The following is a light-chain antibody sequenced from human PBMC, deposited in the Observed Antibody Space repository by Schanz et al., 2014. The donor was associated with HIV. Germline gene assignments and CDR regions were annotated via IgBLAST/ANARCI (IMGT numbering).Light chain of an antibody. V-gene: IGKV1-5*03. Sequence: DIQMTQSPSTLSASVGDRVTITCRASQSVSPWLAWYQQKPGRAPKLLINEASNVQSGVPSRFSGSGSGTDFTLTISSLQSDDFATYYCQQYDRRSFTFGQGTKLEI. CDR3: QQYDRRSFT. CDR2: EAS. J-gene: IGKJ2*01. CDR1: QSVSPW.